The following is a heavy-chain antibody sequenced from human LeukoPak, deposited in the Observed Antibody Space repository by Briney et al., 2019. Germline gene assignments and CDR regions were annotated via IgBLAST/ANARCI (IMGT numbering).Heavy chain of an antibody. Sequence: HGESLKISCKGSGYTFPSYWIAWVRQMPGKGLEWMGVIYVGGSDTRYSPSFQGQATISADKSISTAYLQWGSLKASDTAMYYRARLGYCSGGTCYKSYFDYWGQGTLVTVSS. D-gene: IGHD2-15*01. CDR2: IYVGGSDT. CDR1: GYTFPSYW. CDR3: ARLGYCSGGTCYKSYFDY. V-gene: IGHV5-51*01. J-gene: IGHJ4*02.